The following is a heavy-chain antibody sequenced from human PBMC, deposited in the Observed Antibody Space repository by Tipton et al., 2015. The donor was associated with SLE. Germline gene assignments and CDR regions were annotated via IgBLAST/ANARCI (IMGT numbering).Heavy chain of an antibody. J-gene: IGHJ6*03. CDR1: GVSISSGNFY. V-gene: IGHV4-30-4*08. D-gene: IGHD1-7*01. Sequence: TLSLTCNVSGVSISSGNFYWSWIRQPPGKGLEWIGYSRYSGSTHYNPSLKSRITISVDRSNNQLSLKLSSVTAADTAVYYCARRAVNYARYMDVWGKGTTVTVSS. CDR3: ARRAVNYARYMDV. CDR2: SRYSGST.